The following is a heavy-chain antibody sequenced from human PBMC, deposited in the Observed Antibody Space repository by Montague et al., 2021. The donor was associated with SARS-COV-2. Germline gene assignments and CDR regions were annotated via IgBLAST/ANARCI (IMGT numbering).Heavy chain of an antibody. CDR2: IDWDDDK. Sequence: PALVKPTKTLTLTCTFSGFSLSTSGMCVSWIRQPPGKALEWLARIDWDDDKYYSTSLKTRLTISKDTSKNQVVLTVTNMDPVDTATYYCAREYSSGVYFDYWGQGTLVTVSS. D-gene: IGHD6-19*01. CDR1: GFSLSTSGMC. J-gene: IGHJ4*02. CDR3: AREYSSGVYFDY. V-gene: IGHV2-70*11.